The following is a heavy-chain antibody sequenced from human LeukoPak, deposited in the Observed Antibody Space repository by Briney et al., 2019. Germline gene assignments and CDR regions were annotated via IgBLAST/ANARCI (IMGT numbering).Heavy chain of an antibody. Sequence: SETLSLTCTVSGGSISSGTYYWSWIRQHPGKGQEWIGYIYYSGSTYYTPSPKRRVIISVDTSKSQFSLKLSSMTAADTAVYYCARLLQTGIAARHYYFDYWGQGTLVTVSS. J-gene: IGHJ4*02. CDR1: GGSISSGTYY. D-gene: IGHD6-6*01. CDR2: IYYSGST. CDR3: ARLLQTGIAARHYYFDY. V-gene: IGHV4-31*03.